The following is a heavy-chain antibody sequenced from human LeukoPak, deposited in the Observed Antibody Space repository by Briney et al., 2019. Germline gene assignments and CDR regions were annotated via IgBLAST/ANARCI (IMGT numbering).Heavy chain of an antibody. J-gene: IGHJ4*02. CDR2: IYYSGST. D-gene: IGHD5-12*01. CDR1: GGSISSGGYS. CDR3: ARDRRGSYFDY. V-gene: IGHV4-31*03. Sequence: SQTLSLTCTVSGGSISSGGYSWSWIRQHPGKGLEWIGYIYYSGSTYYNPSLKSRVTISVDTSKNQFSLKLSSVTAADTAVYYCARDRRGSYFDYWGQGTLVTVSS.